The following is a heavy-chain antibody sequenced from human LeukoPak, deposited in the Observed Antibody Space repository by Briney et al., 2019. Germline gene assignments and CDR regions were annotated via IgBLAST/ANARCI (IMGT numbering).Heavy chain of an antibody. CDR1: GYTFTSYY. J-gene: IGHJ6*02. CDR3: ASSRQWLVRDDYGMDV. D-gene: IGHD6-19*01. Sequence: ASVKVSCKASGYTFTSYYMHWVRQAPGQGLEWMGIINPSGGSTSYAQKFQGRVTMTRDTSTSTVYMELSSLRSEDTAVYYCASSRQWLVRDDYGMDVWGQGTTVTVSS. CDR2: INPSGGST. V-gene: IGHV1-46*01.